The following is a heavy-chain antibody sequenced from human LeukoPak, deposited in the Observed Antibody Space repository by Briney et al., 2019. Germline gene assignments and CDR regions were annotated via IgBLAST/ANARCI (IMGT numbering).Heavy chain of an antibody. CDR2: IYYSGST. Sequence: SETLSLTCTVSGGSITSNHWSWIRQPPGKGLEWIGYIYYSGSTNYNPSLKSRVTISVDTSKNQFSLKLSSVTAADTAVYYCARIGYYDILTGYYRVNWFDPWGQGTLVTVSS. CDR3: ARIGYYDILTGYYRVNWFDP. D-gene: IGHD3-9*01. J-gene: IGHJ5*02. V-gene: IGHV4-59*01. CDR1: GGSITSNH.